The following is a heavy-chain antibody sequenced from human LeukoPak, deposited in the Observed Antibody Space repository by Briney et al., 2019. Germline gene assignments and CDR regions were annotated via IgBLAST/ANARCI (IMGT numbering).Heavy chain of an antibody. D-gene: IGHD3-3*01. V-gene: IGHV1-69*13. J-gene: IGHJ4*02. CDR3: ARISYYDFWSGYS. Sequence: SVKVSCKASGGAFSSYAISWVRQAPGQGLEWMGGIILIFGTANYAQKFQGRVTITADESTSTAYMELSSLRSEDTAVYYCARISYYDFWSGYSWGQGALVTVSS. CDR2: IILIFGTA. CDR1: GGAFSSYA.